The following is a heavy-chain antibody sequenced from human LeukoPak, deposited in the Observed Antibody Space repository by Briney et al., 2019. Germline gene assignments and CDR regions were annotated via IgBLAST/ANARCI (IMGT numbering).Heavy chain of an antibody. V-gene: IGHV3-15*01. D-gene: IGHD3-22*01. CDR1: GFTFSNAW. J-gene: IGHJ4*02. CDR2: IKTKTDGGTV. CDR3: TTEMSITLIVVVGVDY. Sequence: GGSLRLSCAASGFTFSNAWMSWVRQAPGKGLEWVGRIKTKTDGGTVDYAAPVKGRFTIPRDDSKNTLYLQMNSLKTEDTAVYYCTTEMSITLIVVVGVDYWGQGTLVTVSS.